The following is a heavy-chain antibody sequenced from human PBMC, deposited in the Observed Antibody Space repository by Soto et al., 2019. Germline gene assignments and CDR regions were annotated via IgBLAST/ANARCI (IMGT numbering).Heavy chain of an antibody. V-gene: IGHV4-4*07. CDR3: GRESGETWDYEAS. J-gene: IGHJ5*02. CDR1: GGSISSYL. Sequence: SETLSLTWTVSGGSISSYLWSWIRQPTGKGLEWIGRLNKYGNTHYNPSLKRRVTVSVDTSRNQFFLTLRPVTAADSAVYHCGRESGETWDYEASWGQGTPVTVSX. D-gene: IGHD1-7*01. CDR2: LNKYGNT.